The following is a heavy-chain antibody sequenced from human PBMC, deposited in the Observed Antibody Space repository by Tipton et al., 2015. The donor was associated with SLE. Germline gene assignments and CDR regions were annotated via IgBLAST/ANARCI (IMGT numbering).Heavy chain of an antibody. CDR3: ARGRFLEWFGYFYYMDV. J-gene: IGHJ6*03. D-gene: IGHD3-3*01. V-gene: IGHV4-34*01. CDR1: GGSFSGYY. CDR2: INHSGST. Sequence: TLSLTCAVYGGSFSGYYWSWIRRAPGKGLEWIGEINHSGSTNYNPSLKSRVTISVDTSKNQFSLKVTSVTAAETAVYYCARGRFLEWFGYFYYMDVWGKGTTVTVSS.